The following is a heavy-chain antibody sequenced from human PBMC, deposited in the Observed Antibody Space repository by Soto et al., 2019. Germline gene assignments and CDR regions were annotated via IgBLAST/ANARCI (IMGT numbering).Heavy chain of an antibody. Sequence: PGVSPSLSCSASGFPLDDHAMHWVLQAPGKGLEWVSGLNWDSGSISYADSVKGRFTISRDNAKNSLYLQMNSLRAEDTALYYCEKLARCGSSRSYYWGKGTPVTVSS. CDR1: GFPLDDHA. V-gene: IGHV3-9*01. D-gene: IGHD6-13*01. CDR2: LNWDSGSI. CDR3: EKLARCGSSRSYY. J-gene: IGHJ1*01.